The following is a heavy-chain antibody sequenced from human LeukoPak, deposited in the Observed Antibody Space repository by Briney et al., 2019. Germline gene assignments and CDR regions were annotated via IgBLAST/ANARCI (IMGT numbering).Heavy chain of an antibody. V-gene: IGHV3-74*01. J-gene: IGHJ4*02. CDR3: ARGEGGHGGGDCHVRF. CDR1: GFTFSNYW. Sequence: PGGSLRLSCAGSGFTFSNYWMHWVRQAPGKGLVWVSRIYTNGSSTDYADSVKGRFTISRDNAKNMLYLQMNSLRVEDTAVYYCARGEGGHGGGDCHVRFWGQGTLVTVSP. CDR2: IYTNGSST. D-gene: IGHD2-21*01.